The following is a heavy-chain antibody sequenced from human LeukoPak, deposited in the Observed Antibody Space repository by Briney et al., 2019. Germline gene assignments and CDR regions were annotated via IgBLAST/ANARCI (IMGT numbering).Heavy chain of an antibody. J-gene: IGHJ5*02. Sequence: PGGALRLSCAASGFTVSDYYMNWIRQAPGKGLEWVSYISNTGSAMYYADSVKGRFTISRDNAKNSLYLQMNSLRAEDTAIYYCASDSSGYFGPWGPGTLVTVSS. D-gene: IGHD3-22*01. CDR2: ISNTGSAM. CDR3: ASDSSGYFGP. CDR1: GFTVSDYY. V-gene: IGHV3-11*01.